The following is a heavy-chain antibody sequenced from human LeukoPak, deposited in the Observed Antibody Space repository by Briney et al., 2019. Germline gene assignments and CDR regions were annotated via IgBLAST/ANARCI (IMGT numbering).Heavy chain of an antibody. V-gene: IGHV1-18*01. CDR1: GYTFTSYG. CDR3: ARDPTVLRYFDWLSERYWFDP. Sequence: ASVKVSCKASGYTFTSYGISWVRQAPGQGLEWMGWISAYNGNTNYAQKLQGRVTMTTDTSTSTAYMELRSLRSDDTAVYYCARDPTVLRYFDWLSERYWFDPWGQGTLVTVSS. D-gene: IGHD3-9*01. CDR2: ISAYNGNT. J-gene: IGHJ5*02.